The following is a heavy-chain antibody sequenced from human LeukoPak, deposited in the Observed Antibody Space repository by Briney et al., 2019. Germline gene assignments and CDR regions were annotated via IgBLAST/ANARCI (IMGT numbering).Heavy chain of an antibody. CDR3: VRNRNYYEALQRSY. J-gene: IGHJ4*02. V-gene: IGHV3-23*01. CDR1: GFTFSTFA. D-gene: IGHD3-3*01. Sequence: GGSLRLSCAASGFTFSTFAMSWVRQDPGRGLEWVSSITGAGDTTFYPESVKGRFTISRDNSKNTLYLQMNSLRVEDTALYFCVRNRNYYEALQRSYWGQGTLVTVSS. CDR2: ITGAGDTT.